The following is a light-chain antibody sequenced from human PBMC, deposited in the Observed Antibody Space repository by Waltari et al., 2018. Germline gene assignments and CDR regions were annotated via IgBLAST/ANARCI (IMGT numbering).Light chain of an antibody. V-gene: IGKV3-15*01. CDR1: PSVSSN. CDR3: QQYNNWPPLT. CDR2: GAA. J-gene: IGKJ4*01. Sequence: EIVITQSPATLSVSPGERTTLSCRASPSVSSNLAWYQQKPGQAPRLRIYGAATRATGIPARFSGSGSGTEFTLTISSMQSEDFAVYYCQQYNNWPPLTFGGGTKVEIK.